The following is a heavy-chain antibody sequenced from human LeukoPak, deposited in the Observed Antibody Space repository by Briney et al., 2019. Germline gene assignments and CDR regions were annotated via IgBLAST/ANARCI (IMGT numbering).Heavy chain of an antibody. CDR1: GGSISSDSYY. J-gene: IGHJ6*02. V-gene: IGHV4-39*07. D-gene: IGHD1-7*01. CDR2: IYYSGST. Sequence: SETLSLTCTVSGGSISSDSYYWAWIRQPPGKGLEWIASIYYSGSTNYNPSLKSRVTISVDTSKNQFSLKLSSVTAADTAVYYCARDNWNYGSSMDVWGQGTTVTVSS. CDR3: ARDNWNYGSSMDV.